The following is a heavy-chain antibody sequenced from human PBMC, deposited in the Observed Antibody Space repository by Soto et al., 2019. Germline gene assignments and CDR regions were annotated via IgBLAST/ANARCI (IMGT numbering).Heavy chain of an antibody. CDR1: GFSLSTTGVG. D-gene: IGHD1-20*01. CDR3: AHRRGGYNWDDAHFDY. Sequence: QITLKESGPTLVKPTQTLTLTCSFSGFSLSTTGVGVGWIRQPPGKALEWLGFAYWDDDNRYSPSLKSRLTITKDTPGNQVVLTMTNMDPVDTATYFCAHRRGGYNWDDAHFDYWGQGTLVTVSS. V-gene: IGHV2-5*02. J-gene: IGHJ4*02. CDR2: AYWDDDN.